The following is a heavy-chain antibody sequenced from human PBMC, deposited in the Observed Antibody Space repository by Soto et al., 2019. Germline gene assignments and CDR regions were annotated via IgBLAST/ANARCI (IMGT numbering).Heavy chain of an antibody. CDR2: IYYTGST. CDR3: AKYRRTEAEGFTLDY. CDR1: GDSINNYY. V-gene: IGHV4-59*01. J-gene: IGHJ4*02. D-gene: IGHD6-13*01. Sequence: SETLSLTCTVSGDSINNYYWSWIRQPPGKRLEWIGYIYYTGSTTYNPSLESRVTMSVDTSKNQFSLKLNSVDAADTAVYYCAKYRRTEAEGFTLDYWGRGTLVTVSS.